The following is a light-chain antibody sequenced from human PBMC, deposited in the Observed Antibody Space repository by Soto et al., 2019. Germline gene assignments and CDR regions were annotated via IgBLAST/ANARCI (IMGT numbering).Light chain of an antibody. J-gene: IGKJ2*01. Sequence: EIVLTQSPGTLSLSPGERATLSCRASQSVRSNYLAWYRQSPGQAPRLLIYGASTRATGIPDRFRGSGSGTEFTLSIMRLEPEDFAVYYCQQYGSSPGTFGQGTKLEIK. CDR1: QSVRSNY. CDR2: GAS. CDR3: QQYGSSPGT. V-gene: IGKV3-20*01.